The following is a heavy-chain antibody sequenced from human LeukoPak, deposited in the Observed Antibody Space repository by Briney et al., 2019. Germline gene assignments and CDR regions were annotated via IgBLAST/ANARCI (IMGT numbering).Heavy chain of an antibody. CDR3: ARVNGYSFDY. Sequence: ASVKVSCKASGYTFTGFTIHWVRQAPGQRLEWMGWINTGNGNTKYSQKFQGRVTITRGTTASTAYMELSSLRSEDTAIYYCARVNGYSFDYWGQGALVTVSS. V-gene: IGHV1-3*04. CDR1: GYTFTGFT. J-gene: IGHJ4*02. CDR2: INTGNGNT. D-gene: IGHD2-8*01.